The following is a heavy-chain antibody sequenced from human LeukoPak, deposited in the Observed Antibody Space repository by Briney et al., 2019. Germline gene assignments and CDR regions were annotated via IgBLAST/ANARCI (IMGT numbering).Heavy chain of an antibody. CDR1: GFTVSSNY. V-gene: IGHV3-53*01. CDR3: ARVQPKGYYFDY. CDR2: IYSGGST. Sequence: GGSLRLSCAASGFTVSSNYMSWVRQAPGKGLEWVSVIYSGGSTYYADSVKGRFTISRDNSKNTLYLQMNSLRAEDTAVYYCARVQPKGYYFDYWGQGTLVTVSS. J-gene: IGHJ4*02.